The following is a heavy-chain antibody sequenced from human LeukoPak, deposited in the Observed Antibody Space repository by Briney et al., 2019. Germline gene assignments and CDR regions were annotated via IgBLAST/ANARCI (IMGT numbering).Heavy chain of an antibody. CDR3: ARGAHYFDY. Sequence: SETLSLTCTVSGGSIRSSYYYWGWIRQPPGKGLEWIGSIYDSGSTYYNPSLKSRVTTSVDTSKNQFSLKLTSVTAADTAVYYCARGAHYFDYWGQGALVTVSS. V-gene: IGHV4-39*07. J-gene: IGHJ4*02. CDR2: IYDSGST. CDR1: GGSIRSSYYY.